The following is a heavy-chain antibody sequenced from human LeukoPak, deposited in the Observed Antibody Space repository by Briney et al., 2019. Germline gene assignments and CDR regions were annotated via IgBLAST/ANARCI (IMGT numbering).Heavy chain of an antibody. CDR3: ARQAYSSNLGWFDP. D-gene: IGHD6-13*01. V-gene: IGHV4-30-2*01. CDR1: SGSISSGSYS. CDR2: VYHSGGS. Sequence: PSQTLSLTCTVSSGSISSGSYSWSWIRQPPGRGLEWVVYVYHSGGSYYHPSLKTPVTISIDRSKNQFSLKLSSVTAADTAVYYCARQAYSSNLGWFDPWGQGTLVTVSS. J-gene: IGHJ5*02.